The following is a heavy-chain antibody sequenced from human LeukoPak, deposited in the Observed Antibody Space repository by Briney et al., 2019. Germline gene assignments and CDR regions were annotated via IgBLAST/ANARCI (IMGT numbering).Heavy chain of an antibody. J-gene: IGHJ3*02. CDR3: AREKTMIVAHAFDI. D-gene: IGHD3-22*01. V-gene: IGHV1-18*01. Sequence: VSVKVSCKASGYTFTSYGISWVRQAPGQGLEWMGWISAYNGNTNYAQKVQGRVTMTTDTSTSTAYMELRSLRSDDTALYYRAREKTMIVAHAFDIWGQGTMVTVSS. CDR2: ISAYNGNT. CDR1: GYTFTSYG.